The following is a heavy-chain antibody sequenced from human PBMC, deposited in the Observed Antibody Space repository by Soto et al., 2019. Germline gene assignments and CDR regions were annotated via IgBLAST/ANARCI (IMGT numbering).Heavy chain of an antibody. Sequence: QVQLVQSGAEVKKPGASVKVSCKASGYTFTSYGISWVRQAPGQGLEWMGWISAYNGHTNSAQKLQGRVTMTTDTSTTTAYMRLRGLRSDDTAVYYCARVITADRPFDTPYYYYGMDVWGQGTTVTVSS. D-gene: IGHD6-6*01. J-gene: IGHJ6*02. CDR3: ARVITADRPFDTPYYYYGMDV. V-gene: IGHV1-18*01. CDR1: GYTFTSYG. CDR2: ISAYNGHT.